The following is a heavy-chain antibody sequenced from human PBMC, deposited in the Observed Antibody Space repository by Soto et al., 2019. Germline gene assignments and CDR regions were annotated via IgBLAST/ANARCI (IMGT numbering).Heavy chain of an antibody. Sequence: VSLNVSRKGSVYTFSLYGSSRGLQTPGQGLEWMGWISAYNGNTNYAQNPQGRVTMTTDTSTSTAYMELRSLRSDDTAVYYRARDTLRDVVFGMDVWGQGTTVTVSS. V-gene: IGHV1-18*01. CDR1: VYTFSLYG. J-gene: IGHJ6*02. D-gene: IGHD2-21*01. CDR3: ARDTLRDVVFGMDV. CDR2: ISAYNGNT.